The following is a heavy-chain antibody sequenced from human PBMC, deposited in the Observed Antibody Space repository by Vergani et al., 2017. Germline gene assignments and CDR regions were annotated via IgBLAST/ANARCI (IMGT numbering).Heavy chain of an antibody. D-gene: IGHD1-26*01. Sequence: QVQLQESGPGLVKPSQTLSLTCTVSGGSISSGSYYWSWIRQPAGKGLEWIGRIYTSGSTNYNPSLKSRVTMSVDKSKNQFSLKLSSVTAADTAVYYCARDGVGATTFDIWGQGTMVTVSS. CDR2: IYTSGST. J-gene: IGHJ3*02. V-gene: IGHV4-61*02. CDR1: GGSISSGSYY. CDR3: ARDGVGATTFDI.